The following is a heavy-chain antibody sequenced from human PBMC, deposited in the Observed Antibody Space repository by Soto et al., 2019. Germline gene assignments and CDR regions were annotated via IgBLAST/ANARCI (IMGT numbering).Heavy chain of an antibody. D-gene: IGHD5-18*01. CDR2: IYYSGSA. CDR1: GGSISSYY. CDR3: ARAYSYGYGLYFDY. Sequence: SETLSLTCTVAGGSISSYYWSWIRQPPGKGLELIGYIYYSGSANYNPSLKSRVTISVDTSKNQFSLKLSSVTAADTAVYYCARAYSYGYGLYFDYWGQGTLVTVSS. J-gene: IGHJ4*02. V-gene: IGHV4-59*08.